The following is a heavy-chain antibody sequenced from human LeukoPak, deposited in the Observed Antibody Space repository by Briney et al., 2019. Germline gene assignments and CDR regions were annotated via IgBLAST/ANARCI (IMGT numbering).Heavy chain of an antibody. J-gene: IGHJ4*02. CDR1: GFTFSNSD. Sequence: GGSLRLSCATSGFTFSNSDMNWVRQAPGKGLEWVSSITTTSSYIYYADSVRGRFTISRDNAKNSLYLHMDSLRAEDTAVYYCAKHAESGYSSSYFDYWGQGTLVTVSS. V-gene: IGHV3-21*01. CDR3: AKHAESGYSSSYFDY. D-gene: IGHD6-13*01. CDR2: ITTTSSYI.